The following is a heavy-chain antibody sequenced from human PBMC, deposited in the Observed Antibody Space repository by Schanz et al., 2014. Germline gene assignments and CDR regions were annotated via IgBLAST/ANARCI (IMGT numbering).Heavy chain of an antibody. CDR1: GFSFSDYY. D-gene: IGHD2-2*01. CDR3: ARESSNDIVLVPGAVFDH. J-gene: IGHJ4*02. CDR2: ISDSGTYT. V-gene: IGHV3-11*06. Sequence: QVHLLESGGGLVEPGGSLRLSCAASGFSFSDYYMSWIRQAPGKGLEWISYISDSGTYTNYADSVKGRFTISRDNSKNTVYLQMNSLRPGDTAVYYCARESSNDIVLVPGAVFDHWGQGILVTVSS.